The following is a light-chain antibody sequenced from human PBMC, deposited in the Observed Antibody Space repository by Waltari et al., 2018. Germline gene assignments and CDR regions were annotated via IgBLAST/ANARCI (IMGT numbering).Light chain of an antibody. CDR1: YNDVETYNL. CDR2: EVN. CDR3: CSYARGGTLL. Sequence: QSALTQPASVSGSPGQSITISCSGTYNDVETYNLVSWYQHSPGKAPKLLIYEVNRRPSGVSNRFSGSKSGNTASLTISGLQAEDEADYYCCSYARGGTLLFGGGTKLTVL. V-gene: IGLV2-23*02. J-gene: IGLJ2*01.